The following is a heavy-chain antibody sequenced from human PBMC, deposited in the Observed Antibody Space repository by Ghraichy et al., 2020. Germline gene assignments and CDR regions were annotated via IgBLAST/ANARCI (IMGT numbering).Heavy chain of an antibody. Sequence: LSLTCTVSGGSISSSSYYWGWIRQPPGKGLEWIGSIYYSGSTYYNPSLKSRVTISVDTSKNQFSLKLSSVTAADTAVYYCARLRDSSGYYYVTLGAFDIWGQGTMVTVSS. CDR3: ARLRDSSGYYYVTLGAFDI. V-gene: IGHV4-39*01. J-gene: IGHJ3*02. CDR1: GGSISSSSYY. D-gene: IGHD3-22*01. CDR2: IYYSGST.